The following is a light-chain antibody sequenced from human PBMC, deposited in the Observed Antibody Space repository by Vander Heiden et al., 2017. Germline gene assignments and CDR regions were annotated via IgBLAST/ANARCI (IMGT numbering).Light chain of an antibody. Sequence: DIQMTQSPSSLSASVRDRVTITCRASQSIINYLNWYRQKPGKAPELLISTASNLQSGVPSRFSGSGSGTDFTLTISRLQPEDFATYYCQQSDNSPFTFGHGTTVDI. CDR1: QSIINY. CDR2: TAS. CDR3: QQSDNSPFT. J-gene: IGKJ3*01. V-gene: IGKV1-39*01.